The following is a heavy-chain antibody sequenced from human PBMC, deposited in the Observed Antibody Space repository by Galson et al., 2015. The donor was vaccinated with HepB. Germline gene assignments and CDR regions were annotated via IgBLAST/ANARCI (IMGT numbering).Heavy chain of an antibody. CDR3: AKGYRLRDCSGGSCYTPDY. D-gene: IGHD2-15*01. CDR1: GFTFSSYA. CDR2: ISGSGGST. J-gene: IGHJ4*02. Sequence: SLRLSCAASGFTFSSYAMSWVRQAPGKGLEWVSGISGSGGSTYYADSVKGRFTISRDNSKNTLFLQMNSLRAEDTAAYYCAKGYRLRDCSGGSCYTPDYWGQGTLVTVSS. V-gene: IGHV3-23*01.